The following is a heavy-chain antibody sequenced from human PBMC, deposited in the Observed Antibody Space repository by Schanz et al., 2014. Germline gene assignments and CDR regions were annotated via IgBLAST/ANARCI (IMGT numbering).Heavy chain of an antibody. V-gene: IGHV3-30*03. Sequence: VHLVESGGGLVQPGGSLRLSCAASGFTFSSYTMNWVRQAPGKGLEWVGFISFDGRNTGYAHSVKGRFTISRDNAKNSLFLQMNSLRAEDTAVYYCAGGEYQLLYGNWGQGTLVTVSS. D-gene: IGHD2-2*02. CDR1: GFTFSSYT. CDR2: ISFDGRNT. CDR3: AGGEYQLLYGN. J-gene: IGHJ4*02.